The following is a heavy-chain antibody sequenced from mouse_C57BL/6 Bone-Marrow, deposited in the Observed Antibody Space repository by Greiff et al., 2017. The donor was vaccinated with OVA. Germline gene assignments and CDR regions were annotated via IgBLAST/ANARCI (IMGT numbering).Heavy chain of an antibody. V-gene: IGHV10-3*01. D-gene: IGHD1-1*01. CDR2: IRSKSSNYAS. CDR3: VRDLGRRRWFAY. Sequence: EVKLLESGGGLVQPKGSLKLSCAASGFTFNTYAMHWVRQAPGKGLEWVARIRSKSSNYASYYADSVKDSFTISRDDSQGMLYMEMNNLKTEDTAMYYCVRDLGRRRWFAYWGQGTLVTVSA. J-gene: IGHJ3*01. CDR1: GFTFNTYA.